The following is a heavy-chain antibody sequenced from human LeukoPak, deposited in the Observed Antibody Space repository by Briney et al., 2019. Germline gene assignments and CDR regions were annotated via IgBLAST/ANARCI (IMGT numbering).Heavy chain of an antibody. CDR3: AKEYYDYVWDPPSY. CDR2: ISDSGTIT. J-gene: IGHJ4*02. CDR1: GFTFSNYA. V-gene: IGHV3-23*01. Sequence: GGSLRLSCAATGFTFSNYAMSWVRQAPAKGLEWVSSISDSGTITYHADSVKGRFTISRDNSKNTLYLQMNSLRAEDTAVYYCAKEYYDYVWDPPSYWGQGTLVTVSS. D-gene: IGHD3-16*01.